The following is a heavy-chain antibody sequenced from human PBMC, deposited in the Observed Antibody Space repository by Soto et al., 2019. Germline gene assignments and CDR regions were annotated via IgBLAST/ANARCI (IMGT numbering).Heavy chain of an antibody. J-gene: IGHJ4*02. CDR1: GGTFSSYA. V-gene: IGHV1-8*02. Sequence: ASVKVSCKASGGTFSSYAINWVRQATGQGLEWMGWMNPNSGYADYAQNFQGRVTMSRDTSIKTAYMELSHLKSEDTAVYYCARRGASATLDQWGQGTLVTVSS. CDR3: ARRGASATLDQ. CDR2: MNPNSGYA.